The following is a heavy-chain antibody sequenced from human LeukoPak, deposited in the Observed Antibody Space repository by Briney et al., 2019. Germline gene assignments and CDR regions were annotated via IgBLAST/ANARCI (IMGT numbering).Heavy chain of an antibody. J-gene: IGHJ4*02. Sequence: GGSLRLSCAASGFTFDDYAMHWVRQAPGKGLEWVSGISWNSGSIGYADSVKGRFTISRDNAKNSLYLQMNSLRAEDTAVYYCAKDHRRDGYNTRADYWGQGTLVTVSS. CDR1: GFTFDDYA. V-gene: IGHV3-9*01. CDR3: AKDHRRDGYNTRADY. CDR2: ISWNSGSI. D-gene: IGHD5-24*01.